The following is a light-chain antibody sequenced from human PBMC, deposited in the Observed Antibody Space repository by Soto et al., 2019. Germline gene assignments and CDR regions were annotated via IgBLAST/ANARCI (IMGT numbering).Light chain of an antibody. J-gene: IGKJ1*01. CDR3: QHYGSSPWT. Sequence: EIVSTQSPGTLALSPGERASLSCGASQTVGSTYVAGYQQKPGLAPRLPIYDACSRATAIPDRFSGSGSGTDFTLTISRLEPEDFAVYYCQHYGSSPWTFGQGTKVEL. CDR1: QTVGSTY. CDR2: DAC. V-gene: IGKV3D-20*01.